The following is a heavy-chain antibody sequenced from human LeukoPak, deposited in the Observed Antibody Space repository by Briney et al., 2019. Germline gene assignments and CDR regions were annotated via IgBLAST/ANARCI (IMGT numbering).Heavy chain of an antibody. CDR1: GGSISSSSYY. CDR2: IYYSGST. CDR3: ARDGYGDYGYYFDY. D-gene: IGHD4-17*01. V-gene: IGHV4-39*07. Sequence: SETLSLTCAVSGGSISSSSYYWGWIRQPPGKGLEWIGGIYYSGSTYYNPSLKSRVTISVDTSKNQFSLKLSSVTAADTAVYYCARDGYGDYGYYFDYWGQGTLVTVSS. J-gene: IGHJ4*02.